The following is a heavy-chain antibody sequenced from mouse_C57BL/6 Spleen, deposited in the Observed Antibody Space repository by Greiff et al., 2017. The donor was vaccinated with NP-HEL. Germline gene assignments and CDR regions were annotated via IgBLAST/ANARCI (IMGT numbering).Heavy chain of an antibody. CDR2: IDPSDSYT. CDR3: ARSFYDGYYGVLAY. V-gene: IGHV1-50*01. J-gene: IGHJ3*01. Sequence: QVQLQQPGAELVKPGASVKLSCKASGYTFTSYWMQWVKQRPGQGLEWIGEIDPSDSYTNYNQKFKGKATLTVDTSSSTAYMQLSSLTSEDSAVYYCARSFYDGYYGVLAYWGQGTLVTVSA. D-gene: IGHD2-3*01. CDR1: GYTFTSYW.